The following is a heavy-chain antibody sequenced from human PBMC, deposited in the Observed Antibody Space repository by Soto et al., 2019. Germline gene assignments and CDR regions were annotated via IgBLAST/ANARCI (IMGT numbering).Heavy chain of an antibody. D-gene: IGHD3-3*01. J-gene: IGHJ6*02. CDR2: ISDSGGTV. CDR1: GFTFSSYE. Sequence: GGSLRLSCAASGFTFSSYEMNWVRQAQGQGLEWVSYISDSGGTVYYADSVKGRFTVSRDNAQNSVYLQMNSLRTEDTAVYYCARDLLHYDFWSGYSAYFYYGMDVWGPGTTVTVSS. V-gene: IGHV3-48*03. CDR3: ARDLLHYDFWSGYSAYFYYGMDV.